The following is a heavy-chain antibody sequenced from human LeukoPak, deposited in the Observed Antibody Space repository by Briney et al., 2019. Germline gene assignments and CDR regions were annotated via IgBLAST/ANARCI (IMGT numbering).Heavy chain of an antibody. D-gene: IGHD6-19*01. V-gene: IGHV4-59*08. J-gene: IGHJ1*01. CDR2: IYYSGST. CDR1: GASISNY. Sequence: PSETLSLTRTVSGASISNYWSWFRQPPGKGLEWIGYIYYSGSTNYNPSLKSRVTISVDTSKNQFSLKLSSVTAADTAVYYCASISSGWYAASAEYFQHWGQGTLVTVSS. CDR3: ASISSGWYAASAEYFQH.